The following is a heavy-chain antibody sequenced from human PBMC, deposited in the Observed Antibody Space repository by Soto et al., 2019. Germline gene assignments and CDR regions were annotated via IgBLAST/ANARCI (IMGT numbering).Heavy chain of an antibody. J-gene: IGHJ3*02. V-gene: IGHV3-11*01. D-gene: IGHD5-12*01. Sequence: QVQLVESGGGLVKPGGSLRLSCAASGFTFSDYYMSWIRQAPGKGLEWVSYISSSGSTIYYADSVKGRFTISRDNAKNSLYLQMNSLTAEDTAVYYCARDRRDGYNSEAAAFDIWGQGTMVTVSS. CDR2: ISSSGSTI. CDR1: GFTFSDYY. CDR3: ARDRRDGYNSEAAAFDI.